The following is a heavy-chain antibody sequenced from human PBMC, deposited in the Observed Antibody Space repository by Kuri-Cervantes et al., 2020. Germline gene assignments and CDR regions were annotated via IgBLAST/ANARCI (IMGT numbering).Heavy chain of an antibody. J-gene: IGHJ3*02. CDR2: IIPIFGTA. CDR1: GGTFSSYA. Sequence: SVKVSCKASGGTFSSYAISWVRQAPGQGLEWMGGIIPIFGTANYAQKFQGRVTITADKSTSTAYMELSSLRSEDTAVYYCARDSPGIVLMVYATLQIDAFDIWGQGTMVTVSS. D-gene: IGHD2-8*01. V-gene: IGHV1-69*06. CDR3: ARDSPGIVLMVYATLQIDAFDI.